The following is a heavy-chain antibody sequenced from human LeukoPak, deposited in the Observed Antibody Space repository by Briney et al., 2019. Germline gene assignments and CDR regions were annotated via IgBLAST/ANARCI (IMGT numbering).Heavy chain of an antibody. Sequence: ASVKVSCKASGYTFTSYYMHWVRQAPGQGLEWMGWINPNSGGTNYAQKFQGRVTMTRDTSISTAYMELSRLRSDDTAVYYCARARWELRTGGLDYWGQGTLVTVSS. CDR1: GYTFTSYY. D-gene: IGHD1-26*01. CDR2: INPNSGGT. CDR3: ARARWELRTGGLDY. V-gene: IGHV1-2*02. J-gene: IGHJ4*02.